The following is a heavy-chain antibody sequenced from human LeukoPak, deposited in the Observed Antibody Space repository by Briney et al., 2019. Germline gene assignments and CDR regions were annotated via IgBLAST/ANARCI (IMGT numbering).Heavy chain of an antibody. Sequence: QPGRSLRLSCAASGFTFSSYGMHWVRQAPGKGLEWVANIRQDGSEKYFVDSVKGRFTISRDSAKNSPYLQMNSLRAEDTAVYFCARAREKWVAFDIWGQGTVVTVSS. CDR1: GFTFSSYG. J-gene: IGHJ3*02. CDR3: ARAREKWVAFDI. CDR2: IRQDGSEK. V-gene: IGHV3-7*04. D-gene: IGHD1-26*01.